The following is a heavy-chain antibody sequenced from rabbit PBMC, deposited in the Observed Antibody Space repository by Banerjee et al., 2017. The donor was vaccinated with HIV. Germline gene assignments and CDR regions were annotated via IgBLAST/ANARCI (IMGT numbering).Heavy chain of an antibody. Sequence: QQQLEESGGGLVKPGGTLTLTCKASGIDFSSYYRMCWVRQAPGRGLELIACIWAGSSGSTDYASWAKGRFTISKTSSTTVTLQMTSLTAADTATYFCVRDGDLWGPGTLVTVS. CDR1: GIDFSSYYR. CDR2: IWAGSSGST. V-gene: IGHV1S45*01. J-gene: IGHJ4*01. D-gene: IGHD3-1*01. CDR3: VRDGDL.